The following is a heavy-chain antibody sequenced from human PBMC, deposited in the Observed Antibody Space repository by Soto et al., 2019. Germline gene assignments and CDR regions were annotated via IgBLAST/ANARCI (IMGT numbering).Heavy chain of an antibody. CDR3: AGDAVVVVPAAMGAYYYYGMDV. D-gene: IGHD2-2*01. CDR2: ISSSSSDI. CDR1: GFTFSSYS. V-gene: IGHV3-21*01. Sequence: EVQLVESGGGLVKPGGSLRLSCAASGFTFSSYSMNWVRQAPGKGLEWVSSISSSSSDIYYADSVKGRFTISRDNAKNSLYLQMNSLTADDTAVYYCAGDAVVVVPAAMGAYYYYGMDVWGQGTTVTVSS. J-gene: IGHJ6*02.